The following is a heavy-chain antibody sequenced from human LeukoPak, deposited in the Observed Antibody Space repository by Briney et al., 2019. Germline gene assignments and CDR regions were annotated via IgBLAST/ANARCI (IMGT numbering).Heavy chain of an antibody. CDR3: ARDRVGATDYFDY. J-gene: IGHJ4*02. Sequence: GGSLRLSCTVSGFTFSTYSMNWVRQAPGKGLEWVAVISYDGSNKYYADSVKGRFTISRDNSKNTLYLQMNSLRAEDTAVYYCARDRVGATDYFDYWGQGTLVTVSS. V-gene: IGHV3-30*03. D-gene: IGHD1-26*01. CDR1: GFTFSTYS. CDR2: ISYDGSNK.